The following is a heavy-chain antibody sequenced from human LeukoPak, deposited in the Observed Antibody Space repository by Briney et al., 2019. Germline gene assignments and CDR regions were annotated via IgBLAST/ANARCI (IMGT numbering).Heavy chain of an antibody. Sequence: XGSLRLSCAASGFTFSSCAMTWVRQAPGKGLEWVSAIRGSGGSTYYTDSVKGRFTISRDSSKNTLYLQMNSLRAEDTAVYYCAKGDIGGSIYYYMDVWGKGTTVTVSS. CDR1: GFTFSSCA. V-gene: IGHV3-23*01. D-gene: IGHD1-26*01. J-gene: IGHJ6*03. CDR3: AKGDIGGSIYYYMDV. CDR2: IRGSGGST.